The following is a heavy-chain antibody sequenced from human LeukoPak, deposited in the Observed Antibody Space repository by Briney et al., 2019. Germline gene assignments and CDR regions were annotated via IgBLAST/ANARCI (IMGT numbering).Heavy chain of an antibody. V-gene: IGHV3-7*05. CDR2: IKEDGSEK. Sequence: GGSLRLSCVASGFAFKSHWMTWVRQAPGKGLEWVANIKEDGSEKYYVDSLKGRFTISRDNAKNSLYLQMTSLGAEDTAMYFCARERNIAARTTFDSWGQGTPVTVST. CDR3: ARERNIAARTTFDS. D-gene: IGHD6-6*01. J-gene: IGHJ5*01. CDR1: GFAFKSHW.